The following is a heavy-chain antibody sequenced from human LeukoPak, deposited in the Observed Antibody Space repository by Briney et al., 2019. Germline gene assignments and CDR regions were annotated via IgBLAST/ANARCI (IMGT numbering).Heavy chain of an antibody. J-gene: IGHJ5*02. CDR3: ARDVGITVADSFDP. V-gene: IGHV1-18*01. Sequence: ASVKVSCKASGYTPTNYGISWVRQAPGQGLEWMGWISINRGNTNYAQKFQGRVSMTTDTSTSTAYMELWGLRSDDTAMYYCARDVGITVADSFDPWGQGTLVTVSS. CDR1: GYTPTNYG. CDR2: ISINRGNT. D-gene: IGHD6-19*01.